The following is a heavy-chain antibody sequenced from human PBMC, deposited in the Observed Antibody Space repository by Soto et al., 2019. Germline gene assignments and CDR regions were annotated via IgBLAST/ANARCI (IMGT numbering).Heavy chain of an antibody. V-gene: IGHV1-8*01. D-gene: IGHD2-2*01. J-gene: IGHJ2*01. CDR1: GYTFTSYD. Sequence: QVQLVQSGAEVKKPGASVKVSCKASGYTFTSYDINWVRQATGQGLEWMGWMNPNSGNTGYAQKFQGRVTMTRNTSISTVYMELSSLRSEDTAVYYCARGDIVVVPAADRNWYFDLWGRGTLVTVSS. CDR3: ARGDIVVVPAADRNWYFDL. CDR2: MNPNSGNT.